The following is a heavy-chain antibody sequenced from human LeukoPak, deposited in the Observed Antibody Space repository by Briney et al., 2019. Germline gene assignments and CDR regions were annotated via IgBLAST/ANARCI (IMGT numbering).Heavy chain of an antibody. CDR1: GFTFSSYS. J-gene: IGHJ4*02. Sequence: GGSLRLSCAASGFTFSSYSMNWVRQAPGKGLEWVAVISSDGSTKYYADSVKGRFTVSRDNSNNTLSLQMNSLRPEDTAVYYCAKEKFDWGTMYYFDYWGQGTLVTVSS. CDR3: AKEKFDWGTMYYFDY. CDR2: ISSDGSTK. V-gene: IGHV3-30*18. D-gene: IGHD3-9*01.